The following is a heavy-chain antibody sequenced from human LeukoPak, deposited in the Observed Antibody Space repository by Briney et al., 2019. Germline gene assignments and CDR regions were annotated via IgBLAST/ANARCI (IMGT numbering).Heavy chain of an antibody. CDR2: IKQDGSEK. Sequence: GGSLRLSCAASGFTFSSYWMSWVRQAPGKGLEWVANIKQDGSEKYYVDSVKGRFTISRDNAKNSLYLQMNSLRAEDTAVYYCAGDVVQVWGSWFDPWGQGTLVTVSS. V-gene: IGHV3-7*01. D-gene: IGHD2-21*01. CDR1: GFTFSSYW. CDR3: AGDVVQVWGSWFDP. J-gene: IGHJ5*02.